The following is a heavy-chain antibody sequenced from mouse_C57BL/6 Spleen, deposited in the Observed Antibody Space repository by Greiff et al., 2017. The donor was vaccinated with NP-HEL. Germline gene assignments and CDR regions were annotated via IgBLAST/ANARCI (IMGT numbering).Heavy chain of an antibody. J-gene: IGHJ4*01. CDR2: INPNNGGT. V-gene: IGHV1-26*01. CDR3: ARFVNDAMDY. CDR1: GYTFTDYY. Sequence: EVQLQQSGPELVKPGASVKISCKASGYTFTDYYMNWVKQSHGKSLEWIGDINPNNGGTSYNQKFKGKATLTVDKSSSPAYMELRSLTSEDSAVYYCARFVNDAMDYWGQGTSVTVSS.